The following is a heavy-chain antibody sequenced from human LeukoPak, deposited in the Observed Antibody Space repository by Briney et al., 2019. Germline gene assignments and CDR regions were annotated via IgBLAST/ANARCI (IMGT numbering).Heavy chain of an antibody. CDR3: ARDQRDSSGYYYVSD. J-gene: IGHJ4*02. V-gene: IGHV1-2*06. D-gene: IGHD3-22*01. CDR2: INPNSGGT. CDR1: GYTFTSYD. Sequence: ASVKVSCKASGYTFTSYDINWVRQAPGQGLEWMGRINPNSGGTNYAQKFQGRVTMTRHTSISTAYMELSRLRSDDTAVYYCARDQRDSSGYYYVSDWGQGTLVTVSS.